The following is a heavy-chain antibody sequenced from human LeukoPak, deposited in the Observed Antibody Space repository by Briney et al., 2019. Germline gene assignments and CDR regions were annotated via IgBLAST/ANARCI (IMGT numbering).Heavy chain of an antibody. CDR2: IVGSGVTT. D-gene: IGHD6-19*01. CDR3: ATGGYSSGWLDN. Sequence: GGSLRFSCVASGFPFSTYVMTWVRQAPGKGLEWVSAIVGSGVTTYYRDSVKGRFTIARDNSKNTLYLNMNDLRAEDTAVYYCATGGYSSGWLDNWGQGTLVTGSS. CDR1: GFPFSTYV. J-gene: IGHJ4*02. V-gene: IGHV3-23*01.